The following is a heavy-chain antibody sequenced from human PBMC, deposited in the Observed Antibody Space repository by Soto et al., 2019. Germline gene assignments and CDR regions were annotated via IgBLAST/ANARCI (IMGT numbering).Heavy chain of an antibody. Sequence: GGSLRLSCAASGFTFSSYAMSWVRQAPGKGLEWVSAISGSGGSTYYADSVKGRFTISRDNSKHTLYLQMNSLRAEDTAVYYCAKTGAGSSWYYFDYWGQGTLVTVSS. CDR1: GFTFSSYA. CDR3: AKTGAGSSWYYFDY. V-gene: IGHV3-23*01. CDR2: ISGSGGST. D-gene: IGHD6-13*01. J-gene: IGHJ4*02.